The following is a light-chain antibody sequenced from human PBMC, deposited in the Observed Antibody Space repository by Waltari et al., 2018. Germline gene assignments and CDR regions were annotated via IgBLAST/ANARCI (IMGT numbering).Light chain of an antibody. V-gene: IGLV2-11*01. J-gene: IGLJ7*01. Sequence: QSALTQPRSVSGSPGQSVTISCSGTSSDVGSYNFVSWYQQHPGNAPKLLIYDVVKRPSGFPDRFSGSKSGNTASLTISGLQTEDESDYYCGSYAGSYTFVFGGGTQLTVL. CDR1: SSDVGSYNF. CDR2: DVV. CDR3: GSYAGSYTFV.